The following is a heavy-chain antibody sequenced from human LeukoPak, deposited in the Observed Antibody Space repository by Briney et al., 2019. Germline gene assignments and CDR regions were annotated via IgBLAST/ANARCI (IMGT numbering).Heavy chain of an antibody. D-gene: IGHD1-1*01. CDR1: GFTFSSYA. CDR2: ISGSGGST. J-gene: IGHJ4*02. Sequence: GGSLRLSCAASGFTFSSYAMSWVRQAPGKGLEWVSAISGSGGSTYYADSVKGRFTISRDNPKNTLYLQMNSLRAEDMAVYYCAKFSDNYYFDYWGQGTLVTVSS. CDR3: AKFSDNYYFDY. V-gene: IGHV3-23*01.